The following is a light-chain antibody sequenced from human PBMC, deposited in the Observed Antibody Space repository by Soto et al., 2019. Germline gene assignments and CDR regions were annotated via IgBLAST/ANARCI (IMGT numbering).Light chain of an antibody. Sequence: EIVLTQAPATLSLSPGERATLSCRASQSVNIYLAWYQQRPGQAPRLLISDVSNRATGIPARFSGSGSGTDSTLTISSLEPEDFAVYYCQHRSSWPVTFGGGTKVEIK. CDR3: QHRSSWPVT. CDR1: QSVNIY. CDR2: DVS. J-gene: IGKJ4*01. V-gene: IGKV3-11*01.